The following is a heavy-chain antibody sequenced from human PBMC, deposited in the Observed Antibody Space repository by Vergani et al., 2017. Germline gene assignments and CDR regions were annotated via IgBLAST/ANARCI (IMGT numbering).Heavy chain of an antibody. D-gene: IGHD6-13*01. CDR1: GGSISSYY. CDR2: IYYSGST. V-gene: IGHV4-39*01. Sequence: QVQLQESGPGLVKPSETLSLTCTVSGGSISSYYWGWIRQPPGKGLEWIGSIYYSGSTYYNPSLKSRVTISVDTSKNQFSLKLSSVTAADTAVYYCARHGGGSSSWYNPPSYWGQGTLVTVSS. CDR3: ARHGGGSSSWYNPPSY. J-gene: IGHJ4*02.